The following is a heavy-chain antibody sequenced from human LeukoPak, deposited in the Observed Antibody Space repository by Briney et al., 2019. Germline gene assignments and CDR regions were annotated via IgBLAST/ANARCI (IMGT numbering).Heavy chain of an antibody. CDR3: ARDPALYYYDSSGYSYFDY. CDR2: ISACNGNT. D-gene: IGHD3-22*01. J-gene: IGHJ4*02. CDR1: GYTFTSYG. V-gene: IGHV1-18*01. Sequence: ASVKVSCKASGYTFTSYGISWVRQAPGQGLEWMGWISACNGNTNYAQKLQGRVTMTTDTSTSTAYMELRSLRSDDTAVYYCARDPALYYYDSSGYSYFDYWGQGTLVTVSS.